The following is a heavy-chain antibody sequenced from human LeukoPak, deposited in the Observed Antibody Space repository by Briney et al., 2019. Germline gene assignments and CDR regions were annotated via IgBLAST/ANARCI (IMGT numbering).Heavy chain of an antibody. CDR3: ARGGVSYYYDSSGKLRGDY. V-gene: IGHV1-8*01. CDR2: MNPNSGNT. Sequence: ASVKVSCKASGYTFTSYDINWVRQATGQGLEWIGWMNPNSGNTGYAQKFQGRVTMTRNTSISTAYMELSSLRSEDTAVYYCARGGVSYYYDSSGKLRGDYWGQGTLVTVSS. D-gene: IGHD3-22*01. J-gene: IGHJ4*02. CDR1: GYTFTSYD.